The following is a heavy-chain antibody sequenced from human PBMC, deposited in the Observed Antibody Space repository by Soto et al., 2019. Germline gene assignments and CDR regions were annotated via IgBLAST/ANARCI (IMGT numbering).Heavy chain of an antibody. CDR2: IYHSGST. CDR1: GGSISSSNW. Sequence: QVQLQESGPGLVKPSGTLSLTCAVSGGSISSSNWWSWVRQPPGKGLEWIGEIYHSGSTNYNPSLKSRVTISVEKSKSKFSLKLSSVTAADTAVYYCASSVVVVVAAKSQHWGQGTLVTVSS. D-gene: IGHD2-15*01. J-gene: IGHJ1*01. CDR3: ASSVVVVVAAKSQH. V-gene: IGHV4-4*02.